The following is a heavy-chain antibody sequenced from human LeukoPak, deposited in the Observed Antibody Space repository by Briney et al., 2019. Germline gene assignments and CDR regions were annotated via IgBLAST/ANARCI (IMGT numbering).Heavy chain of an antibody. J-gene: IGHJ4*02. D-gene: IGHD5-18*01. CDR3: ARHRLGYSYGPFDY. CDR2: ISYTGST. CDR1: GGSLNTYY. Sequence: SETLSLTCNVSGGSLNTYYWSWVRQPPGKGLEWIGYISYTGSTNYNPSLRSRVTISVDTSKTQFSLKLSSVTAADTAVYYCARHRLGYSYGPFDYSGQGTLVTVAS. V-gene: IGHV4-59*08.